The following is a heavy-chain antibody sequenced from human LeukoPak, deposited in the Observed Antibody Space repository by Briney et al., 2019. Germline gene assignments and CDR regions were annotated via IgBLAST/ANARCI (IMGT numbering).Heavy chain of an antibody. CDR2: ISGSGGST. CDR1: GFTFSSYA. CDR3: AKRGPYCSGGSCCALFDY. D-gene: IGHD2-15*01. Sequence: GGSLRLSCAAPGFTFSSYAMSWVRQAPGKGLEWVSAISGSGGSTYYADSVKGRFYISRDNSKNTLYLQMNSLRAEDTAVYYCAKRGPYCSGGSCCALFDYWGQGTLVTVSS. V-gene: IGHV3-23*01. J-gene: IGHJ4*02.